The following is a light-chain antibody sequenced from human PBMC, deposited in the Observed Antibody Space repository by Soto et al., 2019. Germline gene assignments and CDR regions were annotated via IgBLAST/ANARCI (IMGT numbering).Light chain of an antibody. CDR3: QQYYSTPLT. CDR2: WAS. CDR1: QSVFYSSNNNNY. J-gene: IGKJ4*01. Sequence: DIVMTQSPDSLAVSLGERATINCKSSQSVFYSSNNNNYLARYQQKPGQPPKLLIYWASTRESGVPDRFSGSGSGTDFTLTISSLQAEDVAVYYCQQYYSTPLTFGGRTKVEIK. V-gene: IGKV4-1*01.